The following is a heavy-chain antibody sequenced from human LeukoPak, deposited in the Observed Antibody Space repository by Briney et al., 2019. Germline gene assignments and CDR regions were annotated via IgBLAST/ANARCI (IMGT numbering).Heavy chain of an antibody. Sequence: ASMKVSCKSSGFTFTDYYIHWVRQAPGQGLEWMGYIGPHSSATSSPHEVHGRVTMTRDTSMSTDYMELTRLNSDDTGVYYCAREGNGLLSKDFDYWGQGTLVTVSS. CDR3: AREGNGLLSKDFDY. CDR1: GFTFTDYY. V-gene: IGHV1-2*07. J-gene: IGHJ4*02. D-gene: IGHD2/OR15-2a*01. CDR2: IGPHSSAT.